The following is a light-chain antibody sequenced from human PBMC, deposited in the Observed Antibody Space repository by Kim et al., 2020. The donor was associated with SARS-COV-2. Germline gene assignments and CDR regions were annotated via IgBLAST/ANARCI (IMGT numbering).Light chain of an antibody. Sequence: QSALTQPASVSGSRGQSITISCTGTTSDVGAYNYVSWHQQHPGTAPKCMIYDVNHRPSGVSNRFSGSQSGNTASLTISGLQAEDEADYFCSSYTTSSTYVFGAGTKVTVL. J-gene: IGLJ1*01. CDR3: SSYTTSSTYV. CDR1: TSDVGAYNY. V-gene: IGLV2-14*03. CDR2: DVN.